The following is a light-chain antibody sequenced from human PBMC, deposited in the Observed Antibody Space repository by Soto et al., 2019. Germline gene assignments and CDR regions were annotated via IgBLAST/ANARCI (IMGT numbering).Light chain of an antibody. Sequence: EIVLKQSPGTLSLSPGEGATLSCRASQSVNNNYLAWYQQRPGQAPTVLIFDTSRRATGVPDRFSGSGSGTDFTLRISRVEPDDFAVYYCQQYGSSQFTFGPGTKVNIK. CDR1: QSVNNNY. CDR2: DTS. CDR3: QQYGSSQFT. J-gene: IGKJ3*01. V-gene: IGKV3-20*01.